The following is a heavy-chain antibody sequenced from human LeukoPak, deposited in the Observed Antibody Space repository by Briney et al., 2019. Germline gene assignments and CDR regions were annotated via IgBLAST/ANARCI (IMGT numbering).Heavy chain of an antibody. V-gene: IGHV4-31*03. Sequence: SETLSLTCTVPGGSISSGGYYWSWIRQHPGKGLEWIVYIYYSGSTYYNPSLKSRVTISVDTSKNQFSLKLSSVTAADTAVYYCARDHIVVVPAAVASYYYGMDVWGQGTTVTVSS. D-gene: IGHD2-2*01. J-gene: IGHJ6*02. CDR3: ARDHIVVVPAAVASYYYGMDV. CDR2: IYYSGST. CDR1: GGSISSGGYY.